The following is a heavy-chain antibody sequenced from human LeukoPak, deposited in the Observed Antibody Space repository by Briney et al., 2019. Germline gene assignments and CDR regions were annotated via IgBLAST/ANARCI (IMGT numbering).Heavy chain of an antibody. J-gene: IGHJ4*02. Sequence: GSLRLSCAASGFTVSSNYMSWVRQAPGKGLEWIGYIYYSGSTNYNPSLKSRVTISVDTSKNQFSLKLSSVTAADTAVYYCARGRVTMVRDPADYWGQGTLVTVSS. D-gene: IGHD3-10*01. CDR3: ARGRVTMVRDPADY. CDR2: IYYSGST. V-gene: IGHV4-59*02. CDR1: GFTVSSNY.